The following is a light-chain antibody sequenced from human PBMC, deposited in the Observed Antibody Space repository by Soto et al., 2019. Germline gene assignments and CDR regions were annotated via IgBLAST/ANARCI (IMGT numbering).Light chain of an antibody. J-gene: IGKJ4*01. Sequence: DIQMTQSPSSLSASVGDRVTITCRASQGISNYLAWYQQKPGKVPKLLIYAASTLQSGVPSRFSGSGSGTDFTLTISSLQPEDVATYYCQKYNSAPFLTFGGGTKVESK. CDR3: QKYNSAPFLT. V-gene: IGKV1-27*01. CDR2: AAS. CDR1: QGISNY.